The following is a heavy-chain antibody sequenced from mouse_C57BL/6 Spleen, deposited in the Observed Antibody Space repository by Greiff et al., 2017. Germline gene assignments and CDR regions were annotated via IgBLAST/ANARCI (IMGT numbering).Heavy chain of an antibody. CDR2: IRLKSDNYAT. CDR3: TGRGLNDYAMDY. V-gene: IGHV6-3*01. CDR1: GFTFSNYW. Sequence: EVQLVESGGGLVQPGGSMKLSCVASGFTFSNYWMNWVRQSPEKGLEWVAQIRLKSDNYATHYAESVKGRFTISRDDSKSSVYLQMNNLRAEDTGIYYCTGRGLNDYAMDYWGQGTSVTVSS. J-gene: IGHJ4*01.